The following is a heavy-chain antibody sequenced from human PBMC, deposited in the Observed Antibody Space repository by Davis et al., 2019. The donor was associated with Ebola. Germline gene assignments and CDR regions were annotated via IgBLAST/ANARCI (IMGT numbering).Heavy chain of an antibody. CDR3: ATANYGSVALGYFDL. Sequence: ASVKVSCKASGYTFTSYGISWVRQAPGQGLEWMGWISAYNGNTNYAQKLQGRVTMTTDTSTSTAYMELRSLRSDDTAVYYCATANYGSVALGYFDLWGRGTLVTVSS. D-gene: IGHD3-10*01. V-gene: IGHV1-18*01. CDR2: ISAYNGNT. J-gene: IGHJ2*01. CDR1: GYTFTSYG.